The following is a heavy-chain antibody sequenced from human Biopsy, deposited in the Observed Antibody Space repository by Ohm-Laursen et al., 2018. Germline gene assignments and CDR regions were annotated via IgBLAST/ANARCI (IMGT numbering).Heavy chain of an antibody. D-gene: IGHD2-2*01. CDR2: INPKSGDT. Sequence: ASVKVSCKPSGYTFTASSVHWLRQAPGQGLEWMGWINPKSGDTDYPQSFQGRVSMTRDTSISTAYMDLSRLRSDDTAVYYCARGRRHCSGTCSRWYFDLWGRGTLVTVSS. CDR1: GYTFTASS. J-gene: IGHJ2*01. V-gene: IGHV1-2*02. CDR3: ARGRRHCSGTCSRWYFDL.